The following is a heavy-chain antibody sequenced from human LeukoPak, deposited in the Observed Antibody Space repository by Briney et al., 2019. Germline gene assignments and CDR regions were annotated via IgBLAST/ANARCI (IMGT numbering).Heavy chain of an antibody. Sequence: SGGSLRLSCAASGFTLSSYSMNWVRQAPGKGLEWVSSISTSSSYIYYADSVKGRFTISRDNAKNSLYLQMNSLRAEDTAVYYCARDRGVALQPWTDFDYWGQGTLVTVSS. D-gene: IGHD3-10*01. J-gene: IGHJ4*02. CDR3: ARDRGVALQPWTDFDY. V-gene: IGHV3-21*01. CDR1: GFTLSSYS. CDR2: ISTSSSYI.